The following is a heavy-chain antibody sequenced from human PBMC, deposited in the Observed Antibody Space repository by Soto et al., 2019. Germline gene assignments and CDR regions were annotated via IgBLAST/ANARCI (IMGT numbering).Heavy chain of an antibody. D-gene: IGHD2-2*01. J-gene: IGHJ4*02. V-gene: IGHV3-21*06. Sequence: DGSLRLSCVASGFTFSSSFMCWVRQAPGKGLEWVSSISSTTNYIYYGDSMKGRFTISRDNAKNSLYLEMNSLRAEDTAVYYCERESDAVTSNFDYWGQGNLVTVSS. CDR1: GFTFSSSF. CDR2: ISSTTNYI. CDR3: ERESDAVTSNFDY.